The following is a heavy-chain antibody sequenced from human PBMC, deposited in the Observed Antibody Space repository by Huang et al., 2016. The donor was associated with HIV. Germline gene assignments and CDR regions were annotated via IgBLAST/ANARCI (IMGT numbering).Heavy chain of an antibody. J-gene: IGHJ4*02. CDR3: ARRFSSSSGYFDY. D-gene: IGHD6-6*01. CDR1: GYSFSSYW. Sequence: VQLVQSGAEVKKPGESLKISCKGSGYSFSSYWIAWVRQMPGKGLEWRGIIFPDASDTTYSPSFEGQVTISADKSIGTAYLKWSSLKASDTAMYYCARRFSSSSGYFDYWGQGSLVTVSS. V-gene: IGHV5-51*01. CDR2: IFPDASDT.